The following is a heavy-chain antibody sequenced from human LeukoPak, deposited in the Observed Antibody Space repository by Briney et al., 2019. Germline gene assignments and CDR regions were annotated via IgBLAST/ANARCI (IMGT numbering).Heavy chain of an antibody. CDR3: AKEGGIAAAGTGEYFDY. V-gene: IGHV3-23*01. CDR2: ISGRGGST. Sequence: RSGGSLRLSCAASGFTFSSYAMSWVRQAPGKGLEWVSAISGRGGSTYYADSVKGRFTISRDNSKNTLYLQMNSLRAGDTAVYYCAKEGGIAAAGTGEYFDYWGQGTLVTVSS. J-gene: IGHJ4*02. D-gene: IGHD6-13*01. CDR1: GFTFSSYA.